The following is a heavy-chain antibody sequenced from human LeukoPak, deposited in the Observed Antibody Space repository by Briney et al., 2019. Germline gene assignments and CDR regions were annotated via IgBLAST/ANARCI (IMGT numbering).Heavy chain of an antibody. Sequence: PSETLSLTCSVSGVLISASSYYWGWVRQPPGQGLEWIGHIYYTGSTYYNSSLKSRVSLSVDTSKNQFSLKLNTLTAADTAVYYCVPGSGDYYNPFFFDYWGQGILVTVSS. CDR1: GVLISASSYY. V-gene: IGHV4-39*07. D-gene: IGHD3-10*01. CDR2: IYYTGST. CDR3: VPGSGDYYNPFFFDY. J-gene: IGHJ4*02.